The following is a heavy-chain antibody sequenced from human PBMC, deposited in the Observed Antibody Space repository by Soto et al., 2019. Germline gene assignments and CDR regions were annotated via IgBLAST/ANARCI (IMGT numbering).Heavy chain of an antibody. Sequence: SETLSLTCTVSGGSISSSSYYWGWIRQPPGKGLEWIGSIYYSGSTYYNPSLKSRVTISVDTSKSRFSLKLSSVTAADTAVYYCARHTPAISISDHWGQGTLVTVSS. D-gene: IGHD2-15*01. V-gene: IGHV4-39*01. CDR3: ARHTPAISISDH. J-gene: IGHJ4*02. CDR2: IYYSGST. CDR1: GGSISSSSYY.